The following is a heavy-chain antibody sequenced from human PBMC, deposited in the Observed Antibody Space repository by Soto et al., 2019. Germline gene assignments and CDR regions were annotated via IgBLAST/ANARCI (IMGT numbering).Heavy chain of an antibody. D-gene: IGHD2-2*01. J-gene: IGHJ5*02. CDR2: IKNDGSST. CDR1: GFTFSSYW. V-gene: IGHV3-74*01. Sequence: EVQLVESGGGLVQPGGSLRLSCVTSGFTFSSYWMHWVRQAPGKGLVWVSRIKNDGSSTTYADSVKGRFTISRDNAKNTLYLQMNSLRAEDTAVYFCAREAGSCLRTTCLNWFDPWGQGTLVTVSS. CDR3: AREAGSCLRTTCLNWFDP.